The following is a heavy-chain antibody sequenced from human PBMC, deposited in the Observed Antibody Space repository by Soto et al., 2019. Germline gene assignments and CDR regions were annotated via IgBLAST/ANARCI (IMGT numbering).Heavy chain of an antibody. D-gene: IGHD3-10*01. J-gene: IGHJ4*02. CDR1: GFTFSSYG. CDR3: AKKPHYYGSGSYYNGTGGY. CDR2: ISYDGRNK. V-gene: IGHV3-30*18. Sequence: QVQLVESGGGVVQPGRSLRLSCAASGFTFSSYGMHWVRQAPGKGLEWVAVISYDGRNKYYADSVKGRFTISRDNSKNTLYLQMNSLRAEDTAVYYCAKKPHYYGSGSYYNGTGGYWGQGTLVTVSS.